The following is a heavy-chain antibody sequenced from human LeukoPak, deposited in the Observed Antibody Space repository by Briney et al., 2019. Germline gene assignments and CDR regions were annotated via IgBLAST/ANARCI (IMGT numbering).Heavy chain of an antibody. CDR3: ARDQEAFDY. V-gene: IGHV1-46*01. J-gene: IGHJ4*02. CDR2: IYPRDGST. CDR1: GYSFTSNY. Sequence: ASVKVSCKASGYSFTSNYIHWVRQAPGQGLEWMGMIYPRDGSTSYAQKFQGRVTVTRDTSTSTVHMELSGLRSEDTAVYYCARDQEAFDYWSQGNPGHRLL.